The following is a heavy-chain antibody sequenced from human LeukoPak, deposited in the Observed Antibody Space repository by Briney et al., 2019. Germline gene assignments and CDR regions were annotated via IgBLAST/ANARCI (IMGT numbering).Heavy chain of an antibody. J-gene: IGHJ5*02. CDR3: ATNRGYCSGGSCYWFDP. CDR2: INPNSGGT. D-gene: IGHD2-15*01. Sequence: ASVKVSCKASGYTFTGYYMHWVRQAPGQGLEWMGRINPNSGGTNYAQKFQGRVTMTRDTSISTAYMELSRLGSDDTAVYYCATNRGYCSGGSCYWFDPWGQGTLVTVSS. CDR1: GYTFTGYY. V-gene: IGHV1-2*06.